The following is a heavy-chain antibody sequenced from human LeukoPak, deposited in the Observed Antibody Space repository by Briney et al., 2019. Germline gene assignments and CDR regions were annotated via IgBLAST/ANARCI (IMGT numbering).Heavy chain of an antibody. CDR3: ARVGEGAAKD. CDR2: IYSGGST. CDR1: GFTVSSNY. J-gene: IGHJ4*02. Sequence: GGSLRLSCAASGFTVSSNYMSWVRQAPGKGLEWVSAIYSGGSTYYADSVKGRFTISRDNSKNTLYLQMNTLRAEDTAVYYCARVGEGAAKDWGQGTLVTVSS. V-gene: IGHV3-66*01. D-gene: IGHD1-26*01.